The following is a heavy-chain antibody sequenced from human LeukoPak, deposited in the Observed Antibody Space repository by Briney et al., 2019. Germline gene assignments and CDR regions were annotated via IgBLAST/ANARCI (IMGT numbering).Heavy chain of an antibody. V-gene: IGHV3-30-3*01. CDR1: GFTFSSYA. J-gene: IGHJ4*02. CDR2: ISYDGSNK. D-gene: IGHD2-15*01. CDR3: ARDILSGDY. Sequence: GRSLRLSCAASGFTFSSYAMHWVRQAPGKGLEWVAVISYDGSNKYYADTVKGRFTISRDNSKNTLYLQMNSLRAEDTAVYYCARDILSGDYWGQGTLVTVSS.